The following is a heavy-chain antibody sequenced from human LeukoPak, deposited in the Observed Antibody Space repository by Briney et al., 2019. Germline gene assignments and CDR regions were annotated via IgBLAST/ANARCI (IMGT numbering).Heavy chain of an antibody. CDR2: IYSGGST. CDR1: GFTVSSNY. CDR3: ARDLPSYDYVWGSYRHDAFDI. Sequence: PGGSLRLSCAASGFTVSSNYMSWVRQAPGKVLEWVSVIYSGGSTYYADSVKGRFTISRDNSKNTLYLQMNSLRAEDTAVYYCARDLPSYDYVWGSYRHDAFDIWGQGTVVTVSS. D-gene: IGHD3-16*02. V-gene: IGHV3-53*01. J-gene: IGHJ3*02.